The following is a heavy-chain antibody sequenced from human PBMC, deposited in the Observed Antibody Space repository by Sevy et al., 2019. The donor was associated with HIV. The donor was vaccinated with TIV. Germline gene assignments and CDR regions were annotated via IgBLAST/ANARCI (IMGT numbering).Heavy chain of an antibody. D-gene: IGHD2-8*01. Sequence: GGSLRLSCGGSGFRFSSYAMRWVRQAPGKGLEWVSGISDTSVRADYEDAVKGRFIISRDNSINTLYVHMNDLRPEDTATYFCATDLSFGVNDVWGQGTMVTVSS. V-gene: IGHV3-23*01. CDR1: GFRFSSYA. CDR2: ISDTSVRA. J-gene: IGHJ3*01. CDR3: ATDLSFGVNDV.